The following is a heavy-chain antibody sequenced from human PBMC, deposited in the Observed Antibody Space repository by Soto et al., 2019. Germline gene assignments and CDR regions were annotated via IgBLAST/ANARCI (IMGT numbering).Heavy chain of an antibody. J-gene: IGHJ4*02. CDR3: VKERSGHSYADS. D-gene: IGHD5-18*01. Sequence: EVQLLESGGGLVQPGGSLRLSCAASGFTFSNYAMSWLRQPPGKGLEWVSAISGSGDRTYYADSVKGRFTISRDNSKNTLYLQMNSLRAEDSAVYYCVKERSGHSYADSWRQGTLVTVSS. V-gene: IGHV3-23*01. CDR2: ISGSGDRT. CDR1: GFTFSNYA.